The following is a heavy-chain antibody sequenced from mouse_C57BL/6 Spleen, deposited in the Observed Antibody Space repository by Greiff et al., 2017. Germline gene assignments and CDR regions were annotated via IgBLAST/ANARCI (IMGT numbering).Heavy chain of an antibody. CDR2: ISDGGSYT. D-gene: IGHD4-1*01. CDR3: ARDALGDWYFDV. Sequence: EVQRVESGGGLVKPGGSLKLSCAASGFTFSSYAMSWVRQTPEKRLEWVATISDGGSYTYYPDNVKGRFTISRDNAKNNLYLQMSHLKSEDTAMYYCARDALGDWYFDVWGTGTTVTVSS. J-gene: IGHJ1*03. CDR1: GFTFSSYA. V-gene: IGHV5-4*01.